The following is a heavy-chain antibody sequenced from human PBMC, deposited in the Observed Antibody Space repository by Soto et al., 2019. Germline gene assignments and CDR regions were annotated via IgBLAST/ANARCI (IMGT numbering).Heavy chain of an antibody. Sequence: QVQLVQSGAEVKKPGASVKVSCKASGYTFTSYAMHWVRQAPGQRLEWMGGINAGNGNTKYSQKFQGRVTITRDTSASTAYMELSSLRSEDTAVYYCAGDMGFGLSDYWGQGTLVTVSS. V-gene: IGHV1-3*01. CDR1: GYTFTSYA. D-gene: IGHD3-10*01. CDR2: INAGNGNT. CDR3: AGDMGFGLSDY. J-gene: IGHJ4*02.